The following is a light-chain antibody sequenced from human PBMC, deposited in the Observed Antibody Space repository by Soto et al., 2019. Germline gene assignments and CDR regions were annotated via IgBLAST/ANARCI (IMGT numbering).Light chain of an antibody. CDR1: SSDVGGYEH. CDR3: SSYAGSDNMI. J-gene: IGLJ2*01. V-gene: IGLV2-8*01. CDR2: DVS. Sequence: QSALTQPPSASGSPGQSVTLSCTGSSSDVGGYEHVSWYQQHPGRVPKPLIYDVSKRLSGVPDRFSGSKSGNTASLTVSGLQAEDEADYYCSSYAGSDNMIFGGGTQLTDL.